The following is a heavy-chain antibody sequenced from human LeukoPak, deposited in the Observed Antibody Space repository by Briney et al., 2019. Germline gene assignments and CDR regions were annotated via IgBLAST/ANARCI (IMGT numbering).Heavy chain of an antibody. CDR3: ARGYSSSWYGDWFDP. D-gene: IGHD6-13*01. CDR1: GYTFTSYG. J-gene: IGHJ5*02. CDR2: ISAYNGNT. V-gene: IGHV1-18*01. Sequence: ASVKVSCKASGYTFTSYGISWVRQAPGQGLEWTGWISAYNGNTNYAQKLQGRVTMTTDTSTSTAYMELRSLRSDDTAVYYCARGYSSSWYGDWFDPWGQGTLVTVSS.